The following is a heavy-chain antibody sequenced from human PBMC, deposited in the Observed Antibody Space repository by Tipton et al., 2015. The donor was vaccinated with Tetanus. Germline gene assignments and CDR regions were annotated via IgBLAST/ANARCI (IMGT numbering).Heavy chain of an antibody. CDR1: GFTFEDYA. J-gene: IGHJ4*02. Sequence: RSLRLSCVVSGFTFEDYAMHWVRQAPGKGLEWVARISWNSGDIDYAESVKGRFTISRDNAKKSLYLQMSSLKIEDTALYYCAKAHYQTTVAWFDYWGQGTLVTVSS. CDR2: ISWNSGDI. D-gene: IGHD4-23*01. CDR3: AKAHYQTTVAWFDY. V-gene: IGHV3-9*01.